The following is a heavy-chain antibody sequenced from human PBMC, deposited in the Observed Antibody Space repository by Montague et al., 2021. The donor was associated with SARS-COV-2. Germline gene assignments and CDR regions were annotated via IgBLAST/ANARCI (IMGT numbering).Heavy chain of an antibody. Sequence: SETLSLTCTVSGGSISSSSYYWGWIRQPPGKGLEWIGSIYYSGSTYYNPSLKSRVTISVDTSKNQFSLKLSSVTAADTAVYYCARVISRQNNIVVVGLYCMDVWGQGTPVTVSS. J-gene: IGHJ6*03. D-gene: IGHD2-15*01. CDR1: GGSISSSSYY. CDR2: IYYSGST. V-gene: IGHV4-39*07. CDR3: ARVISRQNNIVVVGLYCMDV.